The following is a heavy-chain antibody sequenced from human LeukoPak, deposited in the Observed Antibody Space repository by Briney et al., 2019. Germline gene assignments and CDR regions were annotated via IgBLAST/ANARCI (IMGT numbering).Heavy chain of an antibody. V-gene: IGHV4-39*02. CDR2: ISYSGST. D-gene: IGHD2-15*01. CDR1: GGSISSSAYY. Sequence: SETLSLTCTVSGGSISSSAYYWGWIRKPPGKGLEWIGSISYSGSTYYNPSLKSRVTISVDMSKNHFSLRLSSVTAADTAIYYCARLGLVVTATQIDYWGQGTLVTVSS. CDR3: ARLGLVVTATQIDY. J-gene: IGHJ4*02.